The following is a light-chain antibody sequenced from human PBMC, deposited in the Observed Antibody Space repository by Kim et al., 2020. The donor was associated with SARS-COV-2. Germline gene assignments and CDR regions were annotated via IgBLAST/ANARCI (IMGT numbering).Light chain of an antibody. V-gene: IGKV1-39*01. Sequence: DIQMTQSPSSLSASVGDRVTITCRASQDISRYLNWYQQKPGKAPKLLIYTASSLQSGVHSRFTGSGSETDFTLTITSLQPEDFANYYCQQTYSAPRTFGQGTKVDIK. CDR3: QQTYSAPRT. J-gene: IGKJ1*01. CDR1: QDISRY. CDR2: TAS.